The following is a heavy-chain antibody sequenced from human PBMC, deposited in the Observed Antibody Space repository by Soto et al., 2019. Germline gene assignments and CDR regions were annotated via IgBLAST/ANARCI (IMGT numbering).Heavy chain of an antibody. V-gene: IGHV1-69*13. CDR1: GGTFSSYA. D-gene: IGHD2-21*02. J-gene: IGHJ6*02. Sequence: GASVKVSCKASGGTFSSYAISWVRQAPGQGLEWMGGIIPIFGTANYAQKFQGRVTITADESTSTAYMELSSLRSEDTAVYYCASSPARAPQNTRNYCAGDCPIRFYYYYGMDVWGQGTTVTVSS. CDR3: ASSPARAPQNTRNYCAGDCPIRFYYYYGMDV. CDR2: IIPIFGTA.